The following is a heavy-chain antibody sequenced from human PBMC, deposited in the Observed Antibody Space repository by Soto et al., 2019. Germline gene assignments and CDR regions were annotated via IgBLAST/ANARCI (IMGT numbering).Heavy chain of an antibody. J-gene: IGHJ4*02. Sequence: GGSLRLSCAASGFTFSSYAMSWVRQAPGKGLEWVSALSGSGGSTYYADSVKVLFTISRDNSKNTLYLQMTSLRAQDTAVHYCEKDWPDWDPSLGSRGNHFDYWGQGTMVTVSS. CDR2: LSGSGGST. CDR3: EKDWPDWDPSLGSRGNHFDY. D-gene: IGHD3-10*01. CDR1: GFTFSSYA. V-gene: IGHV3-23*01.